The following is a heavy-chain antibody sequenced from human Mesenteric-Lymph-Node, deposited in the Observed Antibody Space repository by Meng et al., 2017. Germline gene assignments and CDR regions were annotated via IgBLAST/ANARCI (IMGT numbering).Heavy chain of an antibody. D-gene: IGHD6-13*01. CDR2: IHHSGST. CDR1: GGSFSSYY. Sequence: SETLSLTCAVYGGSFSSYYWSWIRQPPGEGLEWIGEIHHSGSTKYNPSLKSRVTISVDTSKNQFSLTLNSVTAADTAVYYCARDSLLIAAAGTYYYYGMDVWGQGTTVTVSS. V-gene: IGHV4-34*01. CDR3: ARDSLLIAAAGTYYYYGMDV. J-gene: IGHJ6*02.